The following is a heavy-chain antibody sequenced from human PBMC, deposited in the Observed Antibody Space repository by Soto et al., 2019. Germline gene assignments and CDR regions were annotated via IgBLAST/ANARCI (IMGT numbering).Heavy chain of an antibody. CDR3: ARQGRNTRIVLIKHYATDF. J-gene: IGHJ6*02. V-gene: IGHV4-39*01. Sequence: SETLSLTCTVSSGTISSRSHYWAWIRQPPWKGLEWIGVIDDSGSTHYSESLKGRVTISVDTSKNQFSLKVSSVTATDTAVYYCARQGRNTRIVLIKHYATDFWGQGXAVTVYS. CDR1: SGTISSRSHY. CDR2: IDDSGST. D-gene: IGHD1-1*01.